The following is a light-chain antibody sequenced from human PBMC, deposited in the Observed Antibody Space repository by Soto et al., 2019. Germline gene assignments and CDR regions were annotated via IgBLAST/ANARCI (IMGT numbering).Light chain of an antibody. CDR2: DGS. Sequence: EIVLTQSPATLSLSPGERATLSCRASQSLNIYLAWYQQKPGQAPRLLIYDGSIRATGIPARFSGSGSGTDFPLTISSLEPEDFAVYYCQQRYSWPLTFGGGTEVEIK. CDR1: QSLNIY. V-gene: IGKV3-11*01. J-gene: IGKJ4*01. CDR3: QQRYSWPLT.